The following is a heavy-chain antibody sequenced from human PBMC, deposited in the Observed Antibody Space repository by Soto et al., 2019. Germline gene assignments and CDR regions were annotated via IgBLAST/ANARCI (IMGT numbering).Heavy chain of an antibody. V-gene: IGHV1-69*01. CDR3: ARDRDFGNYFDSAY. Sequence: QVQLVQSGAEVRKPGSSVSVSCKAAGGTFDTYAVSWVRQDPGQGLEWMGGIIPMFGTPYYAQRFQGRVTITADESTGTAYMELRSLRSEDTAVYFCARDRDFGNYFDSAYWGQGTLVTVSS. J-gene: IGHJ4*02. CDR1: GGTFDTYA. CDR2: IIPMFGTP. D-gene: IGHD1-26*01.